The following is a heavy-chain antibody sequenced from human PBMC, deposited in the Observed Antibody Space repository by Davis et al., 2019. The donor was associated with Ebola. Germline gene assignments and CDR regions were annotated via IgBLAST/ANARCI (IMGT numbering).Heavy chain of an antibody. CDR1: GFTFSNYA. D-gene: IGHD5-24*01. CDR2: IGSSSDYL. Sequence: PGGSLRLSCIASGFTFSNYAMSWVRQAPGKGLAWVSSIGSSSDYLHHADSLKGRFTISRDDAKNSLYLQMNSLRADDTAVYFCARDRGDGYRSGLDYWGQGALVTVSS. CDR3: ARDRGDGYRSGLDY. J-gene: IGHJ4*02. V-gene: IGHV3-21*01.